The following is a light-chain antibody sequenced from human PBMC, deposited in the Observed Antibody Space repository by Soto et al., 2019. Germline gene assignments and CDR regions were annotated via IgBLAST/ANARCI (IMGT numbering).Light chain of an antibody. J-gene: IGKJ1*01. V-gene: IGKV1-5*01. CDR3: QQYNTYPT. Sequence: DRQMTQSPSTLSGSVADRVTITCRASQTISSWLAWYQQKPGKAPKLLIFHASSLESGVPSRLSGSGAGTEFTLTIRSLQSDDFASYYCQQYNTYPTFGQGTQVDI. CDR1: QTISSW. CDR2: HAS.